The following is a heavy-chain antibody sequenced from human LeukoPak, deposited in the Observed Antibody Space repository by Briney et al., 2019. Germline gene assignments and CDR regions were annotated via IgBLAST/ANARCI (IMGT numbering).Heavy chain of an antibody. CDR2: INPNSGGT. CDR3: ARDPGGSYYIDY. CDR1: GYTFTGCY. D-gene: IGHD1-26*01. V-gene: IGHV1-2*02. J-gene: IGHJ4*02. Sequence: GASVKVSCKASGYTFTGCYMHWVRQAPGQGLEWMGWINPNSGGTNYAQKFQGRVTMTRDTSISTAYMELSRLRSDDTAVYYCARDPGGSYYIDYWGQGTLVTVSS.